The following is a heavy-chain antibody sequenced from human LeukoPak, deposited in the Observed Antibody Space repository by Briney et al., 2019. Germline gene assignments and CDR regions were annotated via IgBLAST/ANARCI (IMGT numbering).Heavy chain of an antibody. V-gene: IGHV3-53*01. Sequence: GGSLRLSCTVSGFTVSSNSMSWVRQAPGKGLEWVSFIYSDNTHYSDSVKGRFTISRDNSKNSLYLQMNSLRAEDTAVYYCARGYDFWSGYHYAPIPYYYYYYMDVWGKGTTVTVSS. D-gene: IGHD3-3*01. J-gene: IGHJ6*03. CDR1: GFTVSSNS. CDR3: ARGYDFWSGYHYAPIPYYYYYYMDV. CDR2: IYSDNT.